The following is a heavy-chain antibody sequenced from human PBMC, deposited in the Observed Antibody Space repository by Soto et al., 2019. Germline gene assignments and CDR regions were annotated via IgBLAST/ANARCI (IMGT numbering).Heavy chain of an antibody. CDR1: GYTFTGHY. CDR3: ARRIVSSGYYYYYYGMDV. D-gene: IGHD3-22*01. Sequence: GASVKVSCKASGYTFTGHYIHWVRQAPGQGLEWMGGIIPIFGTANYAQKFQGRVTITADKSTSTAYMELSSLRSEDTAVYYCARRIVSSGYYYYYYGMDVWGQGTTVTVSS. V-gene: IGHV1-69*06. CDR2: IIPIFGTA. J-gene: IGHJ6*02.